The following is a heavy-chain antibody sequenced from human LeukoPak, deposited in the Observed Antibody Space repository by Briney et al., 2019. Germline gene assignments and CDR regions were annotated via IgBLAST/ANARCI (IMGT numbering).Heavy chain of an antibody. V-gene: IGHV4-59*01. CDR1: GGSISSYY. D-gene: IGHD6-13*01. CDR2: IYYTGST. J-gene: IGHJ6*03. Sequence: PSETLSLTCTVSGGSISSYYWSWIRQPPGKGLEWIGYIYYTGSTSYSPSLRSRVTISVDTSENQFSLKLSSVTAADTAVYYCARDRVGQQLVGRNYYYYYMDVWGKGTTVTISS. CDR3: ARDRVGQQLVGRNYYYYYMDV.